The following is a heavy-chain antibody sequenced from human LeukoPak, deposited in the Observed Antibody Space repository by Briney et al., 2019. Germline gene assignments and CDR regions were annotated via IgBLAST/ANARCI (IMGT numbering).Heavy chain of an antibody. CDR1: GFTFSSYA. V-gene: IGHV3-23*01. Sequence: PGGSLRLSCAASGFTFSSYAMSWVRQAPGKGLEWVSAISGSGGSTYYADSVKGRFTISRDNSKNTLYLQMNSLRAEDTAVYYCAKVPIYSGSYYAFDYWGRGTLVTVSS. CDR3: AKVPIYSGSYYAFDY. D-gene: IGHD1-26*01. J-gene: IGHJ4*02. CDR2: ISGSGGST.